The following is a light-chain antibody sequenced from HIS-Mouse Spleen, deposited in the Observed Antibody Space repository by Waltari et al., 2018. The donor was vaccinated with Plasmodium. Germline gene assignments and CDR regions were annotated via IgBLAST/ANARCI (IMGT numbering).Light chain of an antibody. CDR2: WAS. Sequence: DIVMTQSPDSLAVSLGERDTITCKSSQSVLYSSNNKNYLAWYQQKPGQPPKLRIYWASTRESGVPDRFSGSGSGTDFTLTISSLQAEDVAVYYCQQYYSTPYTFGQGTKLEIK. J-gene: IGKJ2*01. CDR1: QSVLYSSNNKNY. CDR3: QQYYSTPYT. V-gene: IGKV4-1*01.